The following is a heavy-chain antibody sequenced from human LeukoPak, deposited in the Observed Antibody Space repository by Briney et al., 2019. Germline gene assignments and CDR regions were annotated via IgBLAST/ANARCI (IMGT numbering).Heavy chain of an antibody. D-gene: IGHD6-13*01. CDR2: INTDGSST. V-gene: IGHV3-74*01. J-gene: IGHJ4*02. CDR3: ATPGIRDQYDFDS. CDR1: GFTFSSYL. Sequence: GGSLRLSCAASGFTFSSYLMHWIRQGPGKGLVWVSRINTDGSSTSYADFVKGRFTISRDNAKNTLYLQMNSLRTDDTAVYFCATPGIRDQYDFDSWGQGTLVTVSS.